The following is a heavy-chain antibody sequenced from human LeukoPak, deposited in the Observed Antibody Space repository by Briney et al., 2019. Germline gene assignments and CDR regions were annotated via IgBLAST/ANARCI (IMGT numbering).Heavy chain of an antibody. CDR2: TWYDGSNK. J-gene: IGHJ6*03. V-gene: IGHV3-33*08. D-gene: IGHD1-26*01. CDR1: GFTFSSYG. Sequence: GGSLRLSCAASGFTFSSYGMHWVRQAPGKGLEWVAVTWYDGSNKFYADSVKGRFTISRDNSKNTLSPEMNSLRAEDTAVYYCARGVGHYYYYMDVWGKGTTVTVSS. CDR3: ARGVGHYYYYMDV.